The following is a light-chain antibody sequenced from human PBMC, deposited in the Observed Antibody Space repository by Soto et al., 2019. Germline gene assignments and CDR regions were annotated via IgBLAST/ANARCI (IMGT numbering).Light chain of an antibody. CDR1: QSVSSSY. CDR2: AAS. V-gene: IGKV3-20*01. CDR3: QQYGSSRWT. Sequence: EIVLTQSPGTLSLSPGERTTPSCRASQSVSSSYLAWYQQKPGQAPRLLIYAASSRATGIPDRFSGSGSGTDFTLTISRLEPEDFAVYYCQQYGSSRWTFGQGTKV. J-gene: IGKJ1*01.